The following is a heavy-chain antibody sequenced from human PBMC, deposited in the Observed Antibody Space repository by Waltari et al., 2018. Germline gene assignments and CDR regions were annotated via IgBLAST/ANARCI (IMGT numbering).Heavy chain of an antibody. D-gene: IGHD5-12*01. J-gene: IGHJ3*02. CDR3: VLSGYDYDAFDI. CDR1: GFTFSSYW. Sequence: EVQLVESGGGLVQPGGSLRLSCAASGFTFSSYWMSWVRQAPGKGLEWVANIKQDGSGKYYVDSVKGRFTIARDNPKNSLYLQMNSLRAEDTAVYYCVLSGYDYDAFDIWGQGTMVTVSS. V-gene: IGHV3-7*01. CDR2: IKQDGSGK.